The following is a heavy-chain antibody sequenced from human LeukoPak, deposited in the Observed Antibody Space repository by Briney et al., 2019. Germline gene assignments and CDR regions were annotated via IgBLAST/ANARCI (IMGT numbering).Heavy chain of an antibody. CDR3: ARSDIVVVPAVY. CDR1: GGSISSYY. J-gene: IGHJ4*02. Sequence: SETLSLTCTVSGGSISSYYWSWIRQPAGKGLEWIGRINTSGSTNCKPSLKSRLTMSVDTSKNQFFLKLSSVTAADTAVYYCARSDIVVVPAVYWGQGTLVTVSS. D-gene: IGHD2-2*01. CDR2: INTSGST. V-gene: IGHV4-4*07.